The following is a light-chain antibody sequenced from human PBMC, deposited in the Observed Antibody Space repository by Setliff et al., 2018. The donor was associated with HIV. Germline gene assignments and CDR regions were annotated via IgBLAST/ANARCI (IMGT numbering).Light chain of an antibody. CDR2: DAS. CDR1: QSISTS. V-gene: IGKV3-11*01. CDR3: QQGSDWPLT. J-gene: IGKJ4*01. Sequence: EVVLTQSPASLSLPPGGRGSVSCRASQSISTSLAWYQQKPGQSPKLLISDASNRATGIPARFTGSGSGTDFTLTISSLEAEDYAVYYCQQGSDWPLTFGGGTKV.